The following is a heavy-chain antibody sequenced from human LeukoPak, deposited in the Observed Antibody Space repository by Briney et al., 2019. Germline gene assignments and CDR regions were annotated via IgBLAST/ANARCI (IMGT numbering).Heavy chain of an antibody. V-gene: IGHV4-38-2*01. CDR2: IYHRGNI. J-gene: IGHJ4*02. Sequence: SETLSLTCAVSDYSISSGYFWGWMRQPPGKGLEWIGSIYHRGNIYYNPSLKSRVTISVDTSRNQFSLKLSSSTAADTAMYYCARSDYYASGADCWGQGVLVTVSS. D-gene: IGHD3-10*01. CDR1: DYSISSGYF. CDR3: ARSDYYASGADC.